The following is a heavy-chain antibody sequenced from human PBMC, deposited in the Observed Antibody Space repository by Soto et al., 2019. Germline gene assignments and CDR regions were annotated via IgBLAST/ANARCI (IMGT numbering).Heavy chain of an antibody. V-gene: IGHV3-30*18. CDR3: AKELGYSSGWPFDY. J-gene: IGHJ4*02. CDR2: ISYDGSKK. CDR1: GFTFNSYG. D-gene: IGHD6-19*01. Sequence: QVQLVESGGGVVQPGRSLRLSCAASGFTFNSYGMHWVRQAPGKGLEWLAVISYDGSKKYYADSVKGRFTVSRDNSKNTMYLQMNSLRAEDTAVYYCAKELGYSSGWPFDYWGQGTLVTVSS.